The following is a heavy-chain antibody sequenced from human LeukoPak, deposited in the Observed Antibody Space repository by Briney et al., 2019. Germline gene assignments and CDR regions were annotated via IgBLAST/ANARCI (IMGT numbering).Heavy chain of an antibody. CDR3: ARVWGAIDY. V-gene: IGHV1-8*01. CDR1: GYTFANYD. Sequence: ASVKVSCKPSGYTFANYDINRVRQATGQGLEWMGWMNPKSGNTGSAQRFQGRVTMTRDTSISTAYMELSSLRSEDTAVYYCARVWGAIDYWGQGTLVTVSS. D-gene: IGHD1-26*01. CDR2: MNPKSGNT. J-gene: IGHJ4*02.